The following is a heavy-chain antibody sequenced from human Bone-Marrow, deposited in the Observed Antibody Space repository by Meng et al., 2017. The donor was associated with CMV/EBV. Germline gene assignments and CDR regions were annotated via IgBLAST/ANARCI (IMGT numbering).Heavy chain of an antibody. Sequence: GSLRLSCAVYGGSFSGYYWSWIRQPPGKGLEWIGEINHSGSTNYNPSLKSRGTISVDTSKNQFSLKLSSVTAADTAVYYCARGRTYYGFYYYYGMDVWGQGTTVTVSS. V-gene: IGHV4-34*01. D-gene: IGHD3-10*01. CDR1: GGSFSGYY. J-gene: IGHJ6*02. CDR2: INHSGST. CDR3: ARGRTYYGFYYYYGMDV.